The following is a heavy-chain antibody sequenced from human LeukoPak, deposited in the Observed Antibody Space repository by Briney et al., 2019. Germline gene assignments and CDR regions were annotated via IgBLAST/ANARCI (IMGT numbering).Heavy chain of an antibody. V-gene: IGHV3-23*01. CDR2: ISGSGGST. J-gene: IGHJ6*02. CDR3: AKRLLPDYYYYGMDV. Sequence: GGSLRLSCGASGFTFSSYAMSWVRQAPGKGLEWVSAISGSGGSTYYADSVKGRFTISRDNSKNTLYLQMNSLRAEDTAVYYCAKRLLPDYYYYGMDVWGQGTTVTVSS. D-gene: IGHD1-26*01. CDR1: GFTFSSYA.